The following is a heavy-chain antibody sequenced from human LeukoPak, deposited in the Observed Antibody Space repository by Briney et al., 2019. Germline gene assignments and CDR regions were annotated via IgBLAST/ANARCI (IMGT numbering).Heavy chain of an antibody. CDR2: IQFDGSYK. CDR1: GFTFGSSA. V-gene: IGHV3-30*02. Sequence: GGSLRLSCAASGFTFGSSAMHWVRQTPGKGLECVAFIQFDGSYKHYSDSVKGRFTISRDNSKNTLYLEMDSLRPEDTAVYYCATHCSGTACHRDYWGQGTLVTVSS. D-gene: IGHD2-2*01. CDR3: ATHCSGTACHRDY. J-gene: IGHJ4*02.